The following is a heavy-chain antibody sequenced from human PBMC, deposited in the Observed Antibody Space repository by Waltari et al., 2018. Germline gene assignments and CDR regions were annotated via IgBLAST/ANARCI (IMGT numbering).Heavy chain of an antibody. D-gene: IGHD3-9*01. V-gene: IGHV4-30-2*01. CDR2: IYHSGST. Sequence: QLQLQESGSGLVKPSQTLSLTCAVSGGSISSGGYSWSWIRQPPGKGLEWIGYIYHSGSTYYNPSLKSRVTISVDRSKNQFSLKLSSVTAADTAVYYCARVTGVGPGWYFDLWGRGTLVTVSS. CDR1: GGSISSGGYS. CDR3: ARVTGVGPGWYFDL. J-gene: IGHJ2*01.